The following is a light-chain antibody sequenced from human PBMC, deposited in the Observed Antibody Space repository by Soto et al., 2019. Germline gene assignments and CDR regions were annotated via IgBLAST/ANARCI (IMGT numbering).Light chain of an antibody. J-gene: IGKJ1*01. CDR3: QQYNSYST. CDR2: DAS. Sequence: DIQMTQSPSTLSASVGDRRTITCRASQSISSWLAWYQQKPGKAPKLLIYDASSLESGVPSRFSGSGSGTEFTLTISSLQRDDFATYYCQQYNSYSTVGQGTKVEIK. V-gene: IGKV1-5*01. CDR1: QSISSW.